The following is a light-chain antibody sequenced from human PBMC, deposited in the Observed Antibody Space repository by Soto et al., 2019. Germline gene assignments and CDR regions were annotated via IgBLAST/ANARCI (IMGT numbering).Light chain of an antibody. CDR3: LQGYSTPPT. Sequence: DIQMTQSPSSLSASVGDRVTITCRASQSISTSLSWYQQKPGKAPNLLIYAASNLQSEVPSRFSGSGSGTDFTLTITGLTPEDFATFYCLQGYSTPPTFGQGTKVEVK. CDR2: AAS. V-gene: IGKV1-39*01. J-gene: IGKJ1*01. CDR1: QSISTS.